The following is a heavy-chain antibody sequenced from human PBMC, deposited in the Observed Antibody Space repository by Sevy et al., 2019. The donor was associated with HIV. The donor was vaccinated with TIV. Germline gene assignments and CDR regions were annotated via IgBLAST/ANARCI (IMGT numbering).Heavy chain of an antibody. V-gene: IGHV1-2*02. Sequence: ASVKVSCKASAYTFTDYYMHWVRQAPGQGLEWMGWINPNSGGTNYAQTFQGRVTMTRDTSISTAYMELSSLRSDDTAVYYCAREMSISLFPGNFDYWGQGTLVTVSS. CDR2: INPNSGGT. D-gene: IGHD2-21*01. CDR1: AYTFTDYY. CDR3: AREMSISLFPGNFDY. J-gene: IGHJ4*02.